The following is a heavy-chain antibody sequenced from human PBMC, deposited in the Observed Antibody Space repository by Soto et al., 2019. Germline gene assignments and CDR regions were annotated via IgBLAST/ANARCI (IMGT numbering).Heavy chain of an antibody. D-gene: IGHD2-2*01. Sequence: EVQLLESGGGLVQPGGSLRLSCAASGFTFSSYAMSWVRQAPGKGLEWVSAISASGGSTYYADSVKGRFTISRDNAKNSLYLQMNSLRAEDTAVYYCASLRCSSTSCPDYWGQGTLVTVSS. CDR3: ASLRCSSTSCPDY. CDR2: ISASGGST. V-gene: IGHV3-23*01. J-gene: IGHJ4*02. CDR1: GFTFSSYA.